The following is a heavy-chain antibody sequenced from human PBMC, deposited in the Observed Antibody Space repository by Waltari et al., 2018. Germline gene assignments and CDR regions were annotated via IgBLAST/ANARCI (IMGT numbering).Heavy chain of an antibody. D-gene: IGHD3-9*01. J-gene: IGHJ4*02. Sequence: EVQLLESGGDLVQPGGSLRLSCAASGFTFVNYALSWVRQPPGKGLEWVSVVSGSGGTTHYADSVKGRFTISRDNSKNILYLQMNSLRAEDTAVYYCAQDLPTLSEFGVTRLAYWGQGTLVTVSS. V-gene: IGHV3-23*01. CDR3: AQDLPTLSEFGVTRLAY. CDR1: GFTFVNYA. CDR2: VSGSGGTT.